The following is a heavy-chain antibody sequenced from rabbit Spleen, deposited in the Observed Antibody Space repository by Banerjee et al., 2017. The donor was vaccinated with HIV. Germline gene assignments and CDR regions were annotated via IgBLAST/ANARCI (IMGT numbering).Heavy chain of an antibody. CDR1: GFSFSYSYW. CDR3: ARAGEGGDGSLTL. D-gene: IGHD5-1*01. J-gene: IGHJ4*01. Sequence: QEQLEESGGDLVKPEGSLTLTCTASGFSFSYSYWICWVRQAPGKGLEWIACIYVGSGGGTKFASWAKGRFTISKTSSTTVTLQLTSLTVADTATYSCARAGEGGDGSLTLWVPGTPVTVS. CDR2: IYVGSGGGT. V-gene: IGHV1S45*01.